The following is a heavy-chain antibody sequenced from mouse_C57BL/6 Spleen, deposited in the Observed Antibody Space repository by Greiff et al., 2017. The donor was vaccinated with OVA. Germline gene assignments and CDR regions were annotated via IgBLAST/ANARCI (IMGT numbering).Heavy chain of an antibody. CDR3: ASYDYDGPFDY. V-gene: IGHV1-80*01. D-gene: IGHD2-4*01. CDR2: IYPGDGDT. CDR1: GYAFSSYW. Sequence: LEESGAELVKPGASVKISCKASGYAFSSYWMNWVKQRPGKGLEWIGQIYPGDGDTNYNGKFKGKATLTADKSSSTAYMQLSSLTSEDSAVYFCASYDYDGPFDYWGQGTTLTVSS. J-gene: IGHJ2*01.